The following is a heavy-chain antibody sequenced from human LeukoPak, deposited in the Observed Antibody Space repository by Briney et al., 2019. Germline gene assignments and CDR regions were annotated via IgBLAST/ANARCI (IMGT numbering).Heavy chain of an antibody. CDR1: GFTFSSYS. D-gene: IGHD1-1*01. J-gene: IGHJ3*02. Sequence: GGSLRLSCAASGFTFSSYSMNWVRQAPGKGLEWVSSISSSSSYIYYADSVKGRFTISRDNAKNSLYLQMNSLRAEDTAVYYCARDNDAGDAFDIWGQGTMVTVS. CDR2: ISSSSSYI. V-gene: IGHV3-21*01. CDR3: ARDNDAGDAFDI.